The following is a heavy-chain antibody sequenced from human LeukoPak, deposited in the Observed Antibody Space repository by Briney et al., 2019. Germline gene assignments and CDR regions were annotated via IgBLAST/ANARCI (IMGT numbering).Heavy chain of an antibody. Sequence: GGSLRLSCAASGFTFSSYWMSWVRQAPGKGLEWVANIKQDGSEKYYVDSVKGRFTISRDNAKNSLYLQMNSLRAEDTAVYYCASDAQDYYYDSSGYYEDVYWGQGPLVTVSS. CDR1: GFTFSSYW. J-gene: IGHJ4*02. D-gene: IGHD3-22*01. CDR3: ASDAQDYYYDSSGYYEDVY. V-gene: IGHV3-7*01. CDR2: IKQDGSEK.